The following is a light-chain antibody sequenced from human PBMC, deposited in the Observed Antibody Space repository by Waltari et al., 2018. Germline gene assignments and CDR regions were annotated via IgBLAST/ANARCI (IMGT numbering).Light chain of an antibody. Sequence: EIVLTQSPATLSLSPGERATLSCRASQSVSSYVAWSQQKPGQAPTLLIYDASNRATGIPARFSGSGSGTDFTLTISSLEPEDFAVYYCQQRSNWPLTFGGGTKVEIK. V-gene: IGKV3-11*01. CDR1: QSVSSY. CDR2: DAS. CDR3: QQRSNWPLT. J-gene: IGKJ4*01.